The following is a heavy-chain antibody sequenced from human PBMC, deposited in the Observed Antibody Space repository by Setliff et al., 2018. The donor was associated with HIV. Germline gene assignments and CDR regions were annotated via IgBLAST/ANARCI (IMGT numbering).Heavy chain of an antibody. J-gene: IGHJ4*02. Sequence: ASVKVSCKASGYTFTSYAMHWVRQAPGQRLEWMGWINAGNGNTKHSQKFQGRVTITRDTSASTAYMELASLRSEDTAVYYCARGSCSGCYLSDYWGLGTLVTVSS. CDR1: GYTFTSYA. CDR2: INAGNGNT. D-gene: IGHD6-19*01. CDR3: ARGSCSGCYLSDY. V-gene: IGHV1-3*01.